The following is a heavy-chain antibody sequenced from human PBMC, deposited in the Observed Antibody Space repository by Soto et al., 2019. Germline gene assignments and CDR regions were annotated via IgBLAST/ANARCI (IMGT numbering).Heavy chain of an antibody. Sequence: SETLSLTCTVYGGSISSVCYYWSWIRQHPGKGLEWIGYIFYSGTTYYNPSLKSRVTISVDTSKNQFSLKLSSVTAADTAVYYCARSVDPWGQGTLVTVSS. CDR1: GGSISSVCYY. CDR2: IFYSGTT. CDR3: ARSVDP. J-gene: IGHJ5*02. V-gene: IGHV4-31*03.